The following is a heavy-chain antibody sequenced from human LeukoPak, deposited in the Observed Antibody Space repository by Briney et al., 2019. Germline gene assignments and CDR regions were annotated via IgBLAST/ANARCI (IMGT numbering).Heavy chain of an antibody. CDR1: GFTFSNYD. V-gene: IGHV3-23*01. Sequence: PGGSLRLSCAASGFTFSNYDMNWVRQAPGKGLEWVSVISGNGGTTFYADSVKGRFTISRDNSKNTLYLQMNSLRAEDTAVYYCARDNYDSSGYYFDWGQGTLVTVSS. J-gene: IGHJ4*02. D-gene: IGHD3-22*01. CDR2: ISGNGGTT. CDR3: ARDNYDSSGYYFD.